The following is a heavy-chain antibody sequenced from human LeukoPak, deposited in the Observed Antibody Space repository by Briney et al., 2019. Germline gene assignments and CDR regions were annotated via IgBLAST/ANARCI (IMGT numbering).Heavy chain of an antibody. Sequence: SETLSLTCAVYGGSLSGYYWSWIRQPPGKGLEWIGEINHSGSTNYNPSLKSRVTISVDTSKNQFSLKLSSVTAADTAVYYCARVGTNYYYMDVWGKGTTVTVSS. J-gene: IGHJ6*03. CDR2: INHSGST. CDR3: ARVGTNYYYMDV. D-gene: IGHD2-21*02. CDR1: GGSLSGYY. V-gene: IGHV4-34*01.